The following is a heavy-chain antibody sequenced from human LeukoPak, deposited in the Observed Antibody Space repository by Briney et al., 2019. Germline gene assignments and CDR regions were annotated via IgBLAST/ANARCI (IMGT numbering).Heavy chain of an antibody. V-gene: IGHV3-64*01. CDR3: VTLGADY. J-gene: IGHJ4*02. CDR1: GFTFRSYA. D-gene: IGHD3-16*01. Sequence: GGSLRLSCAASGFTFRSYAMHWVRQAPGKGLEYVSAISNNGGSTYYANSVKGRFTISRDNSKNTLYLQMGSLRPEDMAVYYCVTLGADYWGQGTLVTVSS. CDR2: ISNNGGST.